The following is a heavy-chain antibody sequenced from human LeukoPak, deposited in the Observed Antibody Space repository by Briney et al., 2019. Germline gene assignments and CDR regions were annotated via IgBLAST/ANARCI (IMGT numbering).Heavy chain of an antibody. V-gene: IGHV3-30-3*02. CDR1: GFTFSSYA. CDR2: ISYDGSNK. J-gene: IGHJ4*02. Sequence: PGRSLRLSCAASGFTFSSYAMHWVRQAPGKGLEWVAVISYDGSNKYYADSVKGRFTISRDNSKNTLYLQMNSLRAEDTAVYYCAKPTSGYTIFGVVTKLGYFHYWGQGTPVTVSS. D-gene: IGHD3-3*01. CDR3: AKPTSGYTIFGVVTKLGYFHY.